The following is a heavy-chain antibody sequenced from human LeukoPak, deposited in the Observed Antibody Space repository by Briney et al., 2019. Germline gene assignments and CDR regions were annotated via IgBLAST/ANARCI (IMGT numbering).Heavy chain of an antibody. V-gene: IGHV2-5*02. Sequence: ESGPTLVKPTQTLTLTCTFSGFSLSTSGVGVGWIRQPPGKALEWLALIYWDDDKRYSPSLKSRLTITKDTSKNQVVLTMTNMDPVDTATYYCAHRRERYFDWPNDAFDIWGQGTMVTVSS. CDR3: AHRRERYFDWPNDAFDI. D-gene: IGHD3-9*01. CDR1: GFSLSTSGVG. CDR2: IYWDDDK. J-gene: IGHJ3*02.